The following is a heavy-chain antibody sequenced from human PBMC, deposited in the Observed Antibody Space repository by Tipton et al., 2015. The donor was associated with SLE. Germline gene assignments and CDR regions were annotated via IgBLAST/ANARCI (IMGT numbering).Heavy chain of an antibody. D-gene: IGHD6-25*01. CDR3: ASRLVAAANDWYFGL. J-gene: IGHJ2*01. V-gene: IGHV4-39*07. CDR1: GGSISSSSYY. Sequence: LRLSCTVSGGSISSSSYYWGWIRQPPGQGLEWIGSIYYSGNTYYNPTLKSRVTISVDTSKNPFSLKLSSVTAADTAVYYCASRLVAAANDWYFGLWGRGTLVTVSS. CDR2: IYYSGNT.